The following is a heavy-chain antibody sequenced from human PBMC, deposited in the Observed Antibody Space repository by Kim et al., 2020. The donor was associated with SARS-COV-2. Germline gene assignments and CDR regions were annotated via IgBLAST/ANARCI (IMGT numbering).Heavy chain of an antibody. V-gene: IGHV3-48*03. CDR2: ISSSGSTI. Sequence: GGSLRLSCAASGFTFSSYEMNWVRQAPGKGLEWVSYISSSGSTIYYADSVKGRFTISRDNAKNSLYLQMNSLRAEDTAVYYCARDRVGSSWYGVFDYWGQGTLVTVSS. CDR1: GFTFSSYE. D-gene: IGHD6-13*01. CDR3: ARDRVGSSWYGVFDY. J-gene: IGHJ4*02.